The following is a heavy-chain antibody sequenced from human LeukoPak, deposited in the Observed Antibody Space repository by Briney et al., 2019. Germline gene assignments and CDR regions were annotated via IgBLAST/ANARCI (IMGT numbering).Heavy chain of an antibody. Sequence: GGSLRLSCAPSGFTFSSYWMSWVRQAPGKGLEWVARIKEVGSEKYYVDSVKGRFTISRDNVKNSLYLQMNSLRAEDTAVYYCARGGYQYGNYWGQGTLVTVSS. V-gene: IGHV3-7*03. J-gene: IGHJ4*02. CDR3: ARGGYQYGNY. CDR2: IKEVGSEK. CDR1: GFTFSSYW. D-gene: IGHD2-15*01.